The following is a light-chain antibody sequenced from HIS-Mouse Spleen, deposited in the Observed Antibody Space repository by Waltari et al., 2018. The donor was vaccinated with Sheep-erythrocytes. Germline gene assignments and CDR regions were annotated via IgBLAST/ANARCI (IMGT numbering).Light chain of an antibody. V-gene: IGKV4-1*01. CDR2: WAS. Sequence: DIVMTQSPDSLAVSLGERATINCQSSPSVLYRSNNKNDLAWYQQKPGQPPKLLIYWASTRESGVPDRFSGSGSGTDFTLTISSLQAEDVAVYYCQQYYSTPLTFGGGTKVEIK. CDR1: PSVLYRSNNKND. CDR3: QQYYSTPLT. J-gene: IGKJ4*01.